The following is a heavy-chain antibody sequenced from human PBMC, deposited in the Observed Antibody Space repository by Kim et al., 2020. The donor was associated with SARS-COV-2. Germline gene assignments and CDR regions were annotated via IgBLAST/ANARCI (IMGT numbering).Heavy chain of an antibody. D-gene: IGHD5-12*01. CDR3: ARGDRVGYFLDY. J-gene: IGHJ4*02. Sequence: GGSLRLSCAASGFTFSSYWMHWVRQAPGNGLVWVSRIYTDGTRTAYADSVTGRFTISRDNAKNTVYLQMNSLRADDTAVYYCARGDRVGYFLDYWGQGILVTVSS. V-gene: IGHV3-74*01. CDR1: GFTFSSYW. CDR2: IYTDGTRT.